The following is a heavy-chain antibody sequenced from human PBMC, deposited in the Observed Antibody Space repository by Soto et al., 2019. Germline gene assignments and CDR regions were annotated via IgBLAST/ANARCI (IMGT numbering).Heavy chain of an antibody. CDR3: GSAGNGYCCSTGCLPPPRSDAFDI. J-gene: IGHJ3*02. CDR2: ISAYNGNT. V-gene: IGHV1-18*01. D-gene: IGHD2-2*01. Sequence: ASVKVSCKASGYTFTSYGISWVRQAPGQGLEWMGWISAYNGNTNYAQKLQGRVTMTTDTSTSTAYMELRSLRSDDTAVYYCGSAGNGYCCSTGCLPPPRSDAFDIWGQGTMVTVSS. CDR1: GYTFTSYG.